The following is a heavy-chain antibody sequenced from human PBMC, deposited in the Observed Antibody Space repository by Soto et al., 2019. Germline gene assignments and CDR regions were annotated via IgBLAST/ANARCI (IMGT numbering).Heavy chain of an antibody. CDR2: IYYNSDRI. Sequence: EVKLVESGGGLVQPGRSLRLSCAASGFTSNDYAMHWVRQAPGKGLEWVSGIYYNSDRIDYGDSVKGRFATSRDNAKNALYLQMNSLRPEDTAVYYCVKDVLPGGSDYWGPGTLVTVSS. J-gene: IGHJ4*02. CDR1: GFTSNDYA. V-gene: IGHV3-9*02. D-gene: IGHD3-16*01. CDR3: VKDVLPGGSDY.